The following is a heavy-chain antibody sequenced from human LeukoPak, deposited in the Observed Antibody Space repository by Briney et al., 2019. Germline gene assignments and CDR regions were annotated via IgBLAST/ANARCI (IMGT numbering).Heavy chain of an antibody. CDR2: MNPNNGNT. Sequence: ASVKVSCKASGYTFTSYDINWVRQATGQGLEWMGWMNPNNGNTGYAQKFQGRVTMTRDTSISTAYMELRSLRSEDTAVYYCARATVTTFNWFDPWGQGTVVTVSS. D-gene: IGHD4-17*01. CDR1: GYTFTSYD. CDR3: ARATVTTFNWFDP. V-gene: IGHV1-8*01. J-gene: IGHJ5*02.